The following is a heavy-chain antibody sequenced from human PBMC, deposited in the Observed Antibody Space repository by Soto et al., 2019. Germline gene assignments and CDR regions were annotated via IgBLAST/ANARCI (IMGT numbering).Heavy chain of an antibody. V-gene: IGHV3-23*01. CDR3: AKMERMDPWAYSFDY. CDR1: GFTFSDFA. D-gene: IGHD2-15*01. J-gene: IGHJ4*02. Sequence: EVQVLESGGGLVQPGGSLRLSCAATGFTFSDFAMSWVRQAPGKGLEWVSRIYGGGNGPHYADSVKGRVTISRDNSKNTLYLQMNSLRAEDTAVYYCAKMERMDPWAYSFDYWGQGTLVTVSS. CDR2: IYGGGNGP.